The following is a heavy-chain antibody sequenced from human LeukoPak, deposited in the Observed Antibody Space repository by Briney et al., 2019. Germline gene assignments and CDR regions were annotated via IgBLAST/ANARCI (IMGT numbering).Heavy chain of an antibody. CDR1: GFTFSSYS. Sequence: GGSLRLSCAASGFTFSSYSMNWVRQAPGKGLEWVSSISSSSSYIYYADSVKGRFTISRDNAKNSLYLQMNSLRAEDSAVYYCARYGDSHFDYWGQGTLVTVSS. V-gene: IGHV3-21*01. D-gene: IGHD4-17*01. CDR3: ARYGDSHFDY. J-gene: IGHJ4*02. CDR2: ISSSSSYI.